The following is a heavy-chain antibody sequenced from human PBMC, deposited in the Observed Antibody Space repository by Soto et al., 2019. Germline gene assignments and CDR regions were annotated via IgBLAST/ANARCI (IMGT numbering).Heavy chain of an antibody. J-gene: IGHJ4*02. CDR3: ARDSFLWFGELYY. D-gene: IGHD3-10*01. CDR2: ISYDGSNK. Sequence: GGSLRLSCAASGFTFSSYAMHWVRQAPGKGLEWVAVISYDGSNKYYADSVKGRFTISRDNSKNTLYLQMNSLRAEDTAVYYCARDSFLWFGELYYWGQGTLVTVSS. CDR1: GFTFSSYA. V-gene: IGHV3-30-3*01.